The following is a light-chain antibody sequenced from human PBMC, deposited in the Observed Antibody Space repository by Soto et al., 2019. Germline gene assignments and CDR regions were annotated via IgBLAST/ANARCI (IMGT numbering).Light chain of an antibody. J-gene: IGLJ2*01. CDR3: LLYYSGVRV. V-gene: IGLV7-46*01. CDR2: DIN. CDR1: TGAVTSGHY. Sequence: QAVVTQEPSLTVCPGGTVTLTCGSSTGAVTSGHYPYWFQQKPGQAPRTLIYDINNKHSWTPARFSGSLLGGKAALTLSGAQPEDEAEYYCLLYYSGVRVFGGGTKLTVL.